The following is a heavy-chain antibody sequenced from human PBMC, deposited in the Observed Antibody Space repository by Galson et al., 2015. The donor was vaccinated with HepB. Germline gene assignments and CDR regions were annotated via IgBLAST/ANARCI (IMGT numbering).Heavy chain of an antibody. CDR2: IYHSGST. Sequence: ETLSLTCAVSGGSISSSNWWSWVRQPPGKGLEWIGEIYHSGSTNYNPSLKSRVTISVDKSKNQFSLKLSSVTAADTAVYYCARDRPSAEVHYYYGMDVWGQGTTVTVSS. CDR1: GGSISSSNW. D-gene: IGHD6-25*01. CDR3: ARDRPSAEVHYYYGMDV. V-gene: IGHV4-4*02. J-gene: IGHJ6*02.